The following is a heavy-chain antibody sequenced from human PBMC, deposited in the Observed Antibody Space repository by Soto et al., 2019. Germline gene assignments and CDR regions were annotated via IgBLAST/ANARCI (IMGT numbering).Heavy chain of an antibody. CDR3: ARYLRYSSSWFNSYYYYYYGMDV. Sequence: GESLKISCKGSGYSFTSYWISWVRQMPGKGLEWMGRIDPSDSYTNYSPSFQGHVTISADKSISTAYLQWSSLKASDTAMYYCARYLRYSSSWFNSYYYYYYGMDVWGQGTTVTVSS. V-gene: IGHV5-10-1*01. D-gene: IGHD6-13*01. J-gene: IGHJ6*02. CDR1: GYSFTSYW. CDR2: IDPSDSYT.